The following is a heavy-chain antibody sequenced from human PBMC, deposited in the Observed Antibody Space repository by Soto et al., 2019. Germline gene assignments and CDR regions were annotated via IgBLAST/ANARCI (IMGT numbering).Heavy chain of an antibody. V-gene: IGHV1-69*13. CDR3: ARVRIAARQGGGYYYYGMDV. CDR2: IIPIFGTA. J-gene: IGHJ6*02. Sequence: GASVKVSCKASGGTFSSYAISWVRQAPGQGLEWMGGIIPIFGTANYAQKFQGRVTITADESTSTAYMELSSLRSEDTAVYYCARVRIAARQGGGYYYYGMDVWGQGTTVTVSS. D-gene: IGHD6-6*01. CDR1: GGTFSSYA.